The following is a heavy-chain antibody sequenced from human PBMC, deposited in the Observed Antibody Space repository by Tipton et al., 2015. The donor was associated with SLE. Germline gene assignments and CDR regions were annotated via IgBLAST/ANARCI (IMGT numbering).Heavy chain of an antibody. CDR1: GFTFDDYG. CDR3: AREGGPSLAEYYFDY. D-gene: IGHD6-19*01. V-gene: IGHV3-20*04. J-gene: IGHJ4*02. CDR2: INWNGGST. Sequence: GSLRLSCAASGFTFDDYGMSWVRQAPGKGLEWVSGINWNGGSTGYADSVKGRFTISRDNAKNSLYLQMNSLRAEDTASYYCAREGGPSLAEYYFDYWGQGTLVTVSS.